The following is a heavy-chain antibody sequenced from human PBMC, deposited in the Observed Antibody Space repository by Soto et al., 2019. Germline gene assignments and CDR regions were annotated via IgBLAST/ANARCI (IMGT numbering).Heavy chain of an antibody. J-gene: IGHJ4*02. V-gene: IGHV3-15*01. CDR2: IKSKTDGGTT. CDR1: GFTFSNAW. CDR3: TTLFPIFGVQTLPGY. D-gene: IGHD3-3*01. Sequence: GGSLRLSCAASGFTFSNAWMSWVRQAPGKGLEWVGRIKSKTDGGTTDYAAPVKGRFTISRDDSKNTLYLQMNSLKTEDTAVYYCTTLFPIFGVQTLPGYWGQGTLVTVSS.